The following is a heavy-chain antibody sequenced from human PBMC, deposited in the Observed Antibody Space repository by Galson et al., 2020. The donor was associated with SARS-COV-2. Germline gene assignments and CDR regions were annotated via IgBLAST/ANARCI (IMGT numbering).Heavy chain of an antibody. D-gene: IGHD3-16*02. V-gene: IGHV3-9*01. CDR3: AKEDNKNYDYVWGSYRGKPYYGMDV. Sequence: TGGSLRLSCAASGFTFDDYAMHWVRQAPGKGLEWVSGISWNSGSIGYADSVKGRFTISRDNAKNSLYLQMNSLRAEDTALYYCAKEDNKNYDYVWGSYRGKPYYGMDVWGQGTTVTVSS. J-gene: IGHJ6*02. CDR1: GFTFDDYA. CDR2: ISWNSGSI.